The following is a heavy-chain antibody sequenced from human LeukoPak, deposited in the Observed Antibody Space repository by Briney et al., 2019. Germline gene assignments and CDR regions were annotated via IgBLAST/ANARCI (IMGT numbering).Heavy chain of an antibody. CDR1: GFTFASYS. CDR3: AKESPSAGLEY. V-gene: IGHV3-21*04. D-gene: IGHD3-3*01. CDR2: ISGDSTYI. Sequence: GGSLRLSCAASGFTFASYSMNWVRQAPGKGLEWVSSISGDSTYIYNAGSVKGRFTISRDHSKNTLYLQMNTLRAEDTAVYYCAKESPSAGLEYWGQGTLVTVSS. J-gene: IGHJ4*02.